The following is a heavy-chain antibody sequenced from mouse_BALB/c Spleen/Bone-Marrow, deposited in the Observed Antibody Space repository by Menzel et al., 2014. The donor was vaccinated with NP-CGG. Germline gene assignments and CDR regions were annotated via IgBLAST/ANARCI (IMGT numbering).Heavy chain of an antibody. Sequence: DVKLVESGGGLVQPGDSLRLSCATSGFTFSDFYMEWVRQPPGKRLEWIATSRNRAKYYTTEYSAPVKGRFIVSRDTSQSVLYLQMNALRAEDTAIYYCARDVGYGNYFVYWGQGTLVTVSA. V-gene: IGHV7-1*02. J-gene: IGHJ3*01. D-gene: IGHD2-10*02. CDR2: SRNRAKYYTT. CDR3: ARDVGYGNYFVY. CDR1: GFTFSDFY.